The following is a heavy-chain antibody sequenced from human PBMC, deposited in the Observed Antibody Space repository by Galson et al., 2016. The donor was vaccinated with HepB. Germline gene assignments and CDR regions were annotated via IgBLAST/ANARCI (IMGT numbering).Heavy chain of an antibody. D-gene: IGHD3-10*01. Sequence: SLRLSCAASGFDFRSYWMHWVRQGPGKGLVWVSRISYDGTRTNYADSLQGRFTISRDNAKNTLYLQMNSLRPEDTAVYYCTRDFPGSHDASDFWGQGTMVTVSS. J-gene: IGHJ3*01. CDR3: TRDFPGSHDASDF. CDR2: ISYDGTRT. CDR1: GFDFRSYW. V-gene: IGHV3-74*01.